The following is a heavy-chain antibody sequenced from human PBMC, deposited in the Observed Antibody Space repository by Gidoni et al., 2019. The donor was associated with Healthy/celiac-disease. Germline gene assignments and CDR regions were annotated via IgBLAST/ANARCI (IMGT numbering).Heavy chain of an antibody. Sequence: QVQLVESGGGLVKPGGSLRLSCAASGFTFSDYYMRWLRQAPGKGLAWVSYISSSGSTIYYADSVKGRFTISRDNAKNSLYLQMNSLRAEDTAVYYCARARQLHYYYYGMDVWGQGTTVTVSS. J-gene: IGHJ6*02. D-gene: IGHD1-7*01. CDR1: GFTFSDYY. CDR2: ISSSGSTI. CDR3: ARARQLHYYYYGMDV. V-gene: IGHV3-11*01.